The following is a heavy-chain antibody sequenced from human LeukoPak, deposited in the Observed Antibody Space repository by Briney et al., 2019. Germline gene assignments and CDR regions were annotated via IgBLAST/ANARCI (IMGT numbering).Heavy chain of an antibody. CDR2: ISTSNTYI. CDR1: GFTFSSYS. Sequence: GGSLRLSCAASGFTFSSYSMNWVRQAPGKGLEWVSSISTSNTYIYYADSLQGRFTISRDNAKNSLYLQMNSLRAEDTAVYYCARAPQITFLDYWGQGTLVTVSS. V-gene: IGHV3-21*04. CDR3: ARAPQITFLDY. J-gene: IGHJ4*02. D-gene: IGHD3-16*01.